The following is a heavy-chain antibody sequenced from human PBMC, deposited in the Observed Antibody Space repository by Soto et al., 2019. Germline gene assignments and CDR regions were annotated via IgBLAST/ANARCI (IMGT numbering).Heavy chain of an antibody. D-gene: IGHD1-1*01. CDR3: ARDRWETGTIYGMDV. CDR1: GFTFSDYY. Sequence: QVQLVESGGGLVKPGGSLRLSCAASGFTFSDYYMSWIRQAPGQGLEWVSHITTGGRITYDAESVKGRFIASRDNAKNSLHLHMTNLRAEDTAVYYCARDRWETGTIYGMDVWGQGTTVTVSS. V-gene: IGHV3-11*01. J-gene: IGHJ6*02. CDR2: ITTGGRIT.